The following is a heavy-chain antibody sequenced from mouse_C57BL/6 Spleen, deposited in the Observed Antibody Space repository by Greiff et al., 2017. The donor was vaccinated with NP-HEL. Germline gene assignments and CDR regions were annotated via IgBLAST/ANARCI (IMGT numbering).Heavy chain of an antibody. CDR3: VRRDWGMDY. CDR1: GFSFNTYA. CDR2: IRSKSNNYAT. Sequence: EVHLVESGGGLVQPKGSLKLSCAASGFSFNTYAMNWVRQAPGKGLEWVARIRSKSNNYATYYADSVKDRFTISRDDSESMLYLQMNNLKTEDTAMYYCVRRDWGMDYWGQGTSVTVSS. D-gene: IGHD4-1*01. V-gene: IGHV10-1*01. J-gene: IGHJ4*01.